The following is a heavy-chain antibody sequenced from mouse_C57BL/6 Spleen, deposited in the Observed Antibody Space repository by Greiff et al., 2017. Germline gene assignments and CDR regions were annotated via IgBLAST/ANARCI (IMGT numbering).Heavy chain of an antibody. D-gene: IGHD2-2*01. CDR2: IHPNSGST. V-gene: IGHV1-64*01. CDR1: GYTFTSYW. CDR3: ASTMVTTEGYFDY. J-gene: IGHJ2*01. Sequence: QVQLQQPGAELVKPGASVKLSCKASGYTFTSYWMHWVKQRPGQGLEWIGMIHPNSGSTNYNEKFKSKATLTVDKSSSTAYMQLSSLTSEDSAVYYCASTMVTTEGYFDYWGQGTTLTVSS.